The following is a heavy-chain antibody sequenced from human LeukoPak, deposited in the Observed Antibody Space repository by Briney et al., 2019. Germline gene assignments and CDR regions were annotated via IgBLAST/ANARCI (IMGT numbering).Heavy chain of an antibody. CDR2: IDGSAGST. J-gene: IGHJ4*02. CDR1: GFTFSSYA. D-gene: IGHD5-12*01. Sequence: GSLRLSCAASGFTFSSYAMSWVRQAPGKGLEWVSGIDGSAGSTYYADSVKGRFTISRDNSKNTLYLQMNSLRAEDTAVYYCAKDRSGYSGYGFDYWGQGSLVTVSS. V-gene: IGHV3-23*01. CDR3: AKDRSGYSGYGFDY.